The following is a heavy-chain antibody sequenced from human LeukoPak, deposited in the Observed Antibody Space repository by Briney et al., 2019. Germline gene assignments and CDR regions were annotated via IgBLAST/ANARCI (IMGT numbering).Heavy chain of an antibody. CDR1: GGSISSGSYY. V-gene: IGHV4-61*02. CDR3: ARDLLEGAAGGTWY. CDR2: IYTSGST. J-gene: IGHJ4*02. Sequence: SQTLSLTCTVSGGSISSGSYYWSWIRQPAGKGLEWIGRIYTSGSTNYNPSLKSRVTISVDTSKNQFSLKLSSVTAADTAVYYCARDLLEGAAGGTWYWGQGTLVTVSS. D-gene: IGHD6-13*01.